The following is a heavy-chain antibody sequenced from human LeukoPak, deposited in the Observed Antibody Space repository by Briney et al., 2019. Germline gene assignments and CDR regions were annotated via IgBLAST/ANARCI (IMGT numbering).Heavy chain of an antibody. CDR1: GYTFTAYY. D-gene: IGHD4-17*01. CDR2: INPNSGGP. J-gene: IGHJ3*02. V-gene: IGHV1-2*02. Sequence: GASVKVSCKASGYTFTAYYMHWVRQAPGQGLEWMGWINPNSGGPIFAQKFQDRVTLTRDTSITTAYMELSSLRSDDTAVYYCARGRQSHDYGDYGHAFDIWGQGTMVTVSS. CDR3: ARGRQSHDYGDYGHAFDI.